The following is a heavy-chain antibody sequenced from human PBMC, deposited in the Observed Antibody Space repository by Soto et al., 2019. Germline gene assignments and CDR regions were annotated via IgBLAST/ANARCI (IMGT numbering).Heavy chain of an antibody. J-gene: IGHJ4*02. Sequence: SETLSLTCTVSGGSISSYYWSWIRQPPGKGLEWIGYIYYSGSTNYNPSLKSRVTLSVDTSKNQFSLKLTSVTAADTAVYYCARDNGYSYGYNLDHWGQGTLVTVS. CDR3: ARDNGYSYGYNLDH. CDR2: IYYSGST. CDR1: GGSISSYY. D-gene: IGHD5-18*01. V-gene: IGHV4-59*01.